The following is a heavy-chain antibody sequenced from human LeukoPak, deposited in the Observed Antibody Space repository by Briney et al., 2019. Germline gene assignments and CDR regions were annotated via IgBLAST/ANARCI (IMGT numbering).Heavy chain of an antibody. J-gene: IGHJ4*02. CDR2: ISGSGGST. Sequence: SGGSLRLSCAASGFTFSSYAMSWVRQAPGKGLEWVSAISGSGGSTYYADSVKGRFTISRDNSKNTLSLQMNSLRAEDTAVYYCAKDTLHGIAAAGKGFDYWGQGTLVTVSS. CDR3: AKDTLHGIAAAGKGFDY. CDR1: GFTFSSYA. V-gene: IGHV3-23*01. D-gene: IGHD6-13*01.